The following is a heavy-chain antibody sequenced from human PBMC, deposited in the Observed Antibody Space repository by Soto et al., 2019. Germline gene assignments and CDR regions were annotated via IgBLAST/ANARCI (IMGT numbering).Heavy chain of an antibody. CDR1: GYTFTSYD. CDR2: MNPNSGNT. J-gene: IGHJ6*03. CDR3: ARTGTIWSGYLSPTDYYYYYYMDV. V-gene: IGHV1-8*01. D-gene: IGHD3-3*01. Sequence: ASVKVSCKASGYTFTSYDINWVRQATGQGLEWMGWMNPNSGNTGYAQKFQGRVTMTRNTSISTAYMELSSLRSEDTAVYYCARTGTIWSGYLSPTDYYYYYYMDVWGKGTTVTVSS.